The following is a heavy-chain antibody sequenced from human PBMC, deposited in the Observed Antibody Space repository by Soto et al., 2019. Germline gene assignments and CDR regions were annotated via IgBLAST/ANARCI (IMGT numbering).Heavy chain of an antibody. D-gene: IGHD4-17*01. CDR2: INPILGIA. J-gene: IGHJ4*02. CDR1: GGTFSSYT. V-gene: IGHV1-69*08. Sequence: QVQLVQSGAEVKKPGSSVKVSCKASGGTFSSYTISWVRQAPGQGLEWMGRINPILGIANYAQKFQGRVTITADKSTSTAYMELSSLRSEDTAVYYCARESGGDLPDYWGQGTLVTVSS. CDR3: ARESGGDLPDY.